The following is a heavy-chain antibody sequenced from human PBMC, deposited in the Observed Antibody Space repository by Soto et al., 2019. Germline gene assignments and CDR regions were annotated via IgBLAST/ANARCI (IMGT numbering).Heavy chain of an antibody. CDR3: VRVVAIPGYPDN. D-gene: IGHD5-12*01. CDR2: IVPIVDTS. V-gene: IGHV1-69*12. Sequence: QVQLVQSGAEVRQPASSVKVSCKTSGGTFSSYAISWVRQAPGQGLEWMGGIVPIVDTSTYAQKFQGRVTITADESVSTVYRELSSLRSDDTAVYYCVRVVAIPGYPDNWGQGTLVTVSS. J-gene: IGHJ4*02. CDR1: GGTFSSYA.